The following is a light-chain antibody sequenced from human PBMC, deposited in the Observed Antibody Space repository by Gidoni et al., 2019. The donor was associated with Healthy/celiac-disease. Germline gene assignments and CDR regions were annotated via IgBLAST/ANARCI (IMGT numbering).Light chain of an antibody. J-gene: IGKJ2*03. V-gene: IGKV1-39*01. CDR2: AAS. CDR3: KQSYSTQLYS. Sequence: DIQLTHSPSSLSASVGDRVTITCRASQSISSYLNWYQQKPGKAPKLLIYAASSLQSGVPSRFSGSGSGTDFTLTISSLQPEDFATYYCKQSYSTQLYSFGQGTKLEIK. CDR1: QSISSY.